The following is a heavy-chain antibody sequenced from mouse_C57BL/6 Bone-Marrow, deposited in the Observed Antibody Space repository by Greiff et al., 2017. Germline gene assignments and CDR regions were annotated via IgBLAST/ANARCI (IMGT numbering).Heavy chain of an antibody. V-gene: IGHV1-81*01. CDR2: ICPRSGNT. Sequence: QVQLQQSGAELARPGASVKLSCKASGYTFTSYGISWVKQRTGQGLEWIGEICPRSGNTYYNEKFKGKVTLTADKSASTAYMGLRSLTSENSSVYFCARPTIVDWYFDVWGTGTTVTVSS. J-gene: IGHJ1*03. CDR3: ARPTIVDWYFDV. CDR1: GYTFTSYG. D-gene: IGHD2-12*01.